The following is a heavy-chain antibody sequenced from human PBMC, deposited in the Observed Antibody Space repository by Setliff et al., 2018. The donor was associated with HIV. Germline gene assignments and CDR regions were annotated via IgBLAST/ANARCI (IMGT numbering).Heavy chain of an antibody. V-gene: IGHV1-24*01. J-gene: IGHJ2*01. CDR2: YDSENGRT. D-gene: IGHD3-10*01. CDR3: ARDDHYYDSGSYYSDWYFDL. Sequence: ASVKVSCKVSGYTLTELSMHWVRQAPGKGLEWMGRYDSENGRTIHAQKFQGRVTVTEDTSTYTAYMELSGLRSEDTAVYYCARDDHYYDSGSYYSDWYFDLWGRGTLVTVSS. CDR1: GYTLTELS.